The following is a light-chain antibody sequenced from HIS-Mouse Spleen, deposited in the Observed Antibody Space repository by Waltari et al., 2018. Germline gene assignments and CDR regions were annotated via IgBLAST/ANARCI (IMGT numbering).Light chain of an antibody. Sequence: QSALTQPRSVSGSPGQSVTISCTGTSSDVGGYNYVSWYQQHPGKAPKLMIYYVSKPPSGVHDRFSGSKSGNTASLTISGLQAEDEADYYCCSYAGSYTYVFGTGTKVTVL. V-gene: IGLV2-11*01. J-gene: IGLJ1*01. CDR2: YVS. CDR3: CSYAGSYTYV. CDR1: SSDVGGYNY.